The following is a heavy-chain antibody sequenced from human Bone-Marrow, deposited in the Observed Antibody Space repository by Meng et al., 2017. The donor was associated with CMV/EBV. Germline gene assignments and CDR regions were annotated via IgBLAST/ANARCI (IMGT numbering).Heavy chain of an antibody. Sequence: GESLKISCAASGFTFSSYAMHWVRQAPGKGLEWVAVISYDGSNKYYADSVKGRFTISRDNSKNTLYLQMNSLRAEDTAVYYCARMRIVVVPAAMPGYYYYGMDVWAQGTTATVPS. CDR2: ISYDGSNK. CDR3: ARMRIVVVPAAMPGYYYYGMDV. J-gene: IGHJ6*02. D-gene: IGHD2-2*01. CDR1: GFTFSSYA. V-gene: IGHV3-30-3*01.